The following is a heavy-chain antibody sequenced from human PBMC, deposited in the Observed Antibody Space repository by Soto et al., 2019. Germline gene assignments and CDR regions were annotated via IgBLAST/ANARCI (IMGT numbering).Heavy chain of an antibody. V-gene: IGHV5-51*01. D-gene: IGHD2-2*01. Sequence: PGESLKISCKGSGYIFTNYWIGWVRQMYGKGLEWMGIVHPGDSDTRYSPSFQGQVTISAVKSISTAYLQWSSLKASDTAMYYCARLVDICYDGLCVAYPYMDVWGKGTTVTVSS. CDR2: VHPGDSDT. CDR3: ARLVDICYDGLCVAYPYMDV. J-gene: IGHJ6*03. CDR1: GYIFTNYW.